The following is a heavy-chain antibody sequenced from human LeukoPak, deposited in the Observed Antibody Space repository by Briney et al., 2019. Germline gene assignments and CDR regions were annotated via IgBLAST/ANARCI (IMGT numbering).Heavy chain of an antibody. D-gene: IGHD2-15*01. Sequence: SETLSLTCTVSGDSISSYYWSWIRQPPGKGLEWIGYIYYSGSTNYNPSLKSRVTISVDTSKNQFSLKLSSVTAADTAVYYCAKEFPEGSSRLGYCSGGSCLDPWGQGTLVTVSS. CDR3: AKEFPEGSSRLGYCSGGSCLDP. J-gene: IGHJ5*02. V-gene: IGHV4-59*12. CDR2: IYYSGST. CDR1: GDSISSYY.